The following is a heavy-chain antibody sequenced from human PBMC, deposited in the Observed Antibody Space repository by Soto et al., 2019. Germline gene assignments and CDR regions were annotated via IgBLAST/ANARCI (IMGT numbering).Heavy chain of an antibody. D-gene: IGHD3-10*01. V-gene: IGHV3-30-3*01. CDR1: GFTFSSYA. J-gene: IGHJ3*02. CDR2: ISYDGSNK. Sequence: GGSLRLSCAASGFTFSSYAMHWVRQAPGKGLEWVAVISYDGSNKYYADSVKGRFTISRDNSKNTLYLQMNSLRAEDTAVYYCARVPSGSYYNRAFDIWGQGTMVTVSS. CDR3: ARVPSGSYYNRAFDI.